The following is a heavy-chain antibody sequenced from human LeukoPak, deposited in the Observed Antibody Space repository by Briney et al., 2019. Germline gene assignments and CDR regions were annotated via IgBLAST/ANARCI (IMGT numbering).Heavy chain of an antibody. Sequence: GGSLRLSCAASGFTFRTYSMNWVRQAPGKGLEWVSAISGSGGSTYYADSVKGWFTISRDNSKNTLYLQMNSLRAEDTAVYYCAKEGFPNWDSDAFDIWGQGTMVTVSS. D-gene: IGHD1-7*01. CDR2: ISGSGGST. CDR1: GFTFRTYS. CDR3: AKEGFPNWDSDAFDI. V-gene: IGHV3-23*01. J-gene: IGHJ3*02.